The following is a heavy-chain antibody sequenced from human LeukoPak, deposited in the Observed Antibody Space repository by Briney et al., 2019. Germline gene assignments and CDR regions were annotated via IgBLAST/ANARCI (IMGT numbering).Heavy chain of an antibody. D-gene: IGHD3-16*01. CDR1: GFTFSSYG. Sequence: PGRSLRLSCAASGFTFSSYGMHWVRQAPGKGLEWVAVISYDGSNKYYADSVKGRFTISRDNSKNTLYLQMNSLRAEDTAVYCCAKSLRNWFDPWGQGTLVTVSS. CDR3: AKSLRNWFDP. J-gene: IGHJ5*02. CDR2: ISYDGSNK. V-gene: IGHV3-30*18.